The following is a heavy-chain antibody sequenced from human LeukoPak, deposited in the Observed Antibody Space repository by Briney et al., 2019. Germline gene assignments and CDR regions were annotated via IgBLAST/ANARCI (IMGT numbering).Heavy chain of an antibody. Sequence: PSETLSLTCTVSGGSIFSYYWSWIRQPPGKGLEWMGYIYYSGSTNHSPSLKSRVTISVDTSKNQFSLRVSSVTAADTAVYYCARHLNNCGDDCYIFDYWGQGTLVTVSS. V-gene: IGHV4-59*08. CDR2: IYYSGST. J-gene: IGHJ4*02. D-gene: IGHD2-21*01. CDR1: GGSIFSYY. CDR3: ARHLNNCGDDCYIFDY.